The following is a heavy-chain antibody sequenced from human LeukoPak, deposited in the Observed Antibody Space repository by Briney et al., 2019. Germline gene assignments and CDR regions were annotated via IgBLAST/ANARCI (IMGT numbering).Heavy chain of an antibody. CDR3: AKVGGYSGYYYYYMDV. V-gene: IGHV3-30*02. D-gene: IGHD5-12*01. CDR1: GFTFSSYG. J-gene: IGHJ6*03. CDR2: IRYDGSNK. Sequence: GGSLRLSCAASGFTFSSYGMHWVRQAPGKGLEWVAFIRYDGSNKYYADSVKGRFTISRDNSKNTPYLQMNSLRAEDTAVYYCAKVGGYSGYYYYYMDVWGKGTTVTVSS.